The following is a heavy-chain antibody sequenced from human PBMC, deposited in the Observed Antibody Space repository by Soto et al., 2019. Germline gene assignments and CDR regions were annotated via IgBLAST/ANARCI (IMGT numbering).Heavy chain of an antibody. CDR1: GITFTSHA. CDR2: ISGSGGST. D-gene: IGHD1-26*01. CDR3: AKRVGDY. Sequence: EVQLLDSGGGLVQPGGSLRLSCVASGITFTSHAMSWVRQAPGKGLEWVSAISGSGGSTYYADSVKGRFTISRDNSKNRVYLQMNSPRVDDTAVYYCAKRVGDYWGQGTLVTVSS. V-gene: IGHV3-23*01. J-gene: IGHJ4*02.